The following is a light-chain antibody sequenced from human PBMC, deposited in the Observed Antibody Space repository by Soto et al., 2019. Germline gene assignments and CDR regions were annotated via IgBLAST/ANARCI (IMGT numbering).Light chain of an antibody. Sequence: EIVMTQSPATLSVSPGERATLSCRASQTIGSNLAWYQQKPGQPPRLLIYDASTRATDIPARFTGSGSGTEFTLTISSLQSEDFAFFYCQHYNHCLPTWPFGQGTKVDIK. CDR3: QHYNHCLPTWP. V-gene: IGKV3-15*01. CDR2: DAS. CDR1: QTIGSN. J-gene: IGKJ1*01.